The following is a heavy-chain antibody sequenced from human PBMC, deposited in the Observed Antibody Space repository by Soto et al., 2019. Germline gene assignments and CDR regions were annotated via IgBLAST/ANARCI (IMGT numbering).Heavy chain of an antibody. Sequence: ASVKVSCKASGYTFTGYYMHWVRQAPGQGLEWMGWINPNSGGTNYAQKFQGWVTMTRDTSISTAYMELSRLRSDDTAVYYCARDVDTAMDNAFDIRGQGTMVTVSS. D-gene: IGHD5-18*01. CDR1: GYTFTGYY. CDR2: INPNSGGT. CDR3: ARDVDTAMDNAFDI. J-gene: IGHJ3*02. V-gene: IGHV1-2*04.